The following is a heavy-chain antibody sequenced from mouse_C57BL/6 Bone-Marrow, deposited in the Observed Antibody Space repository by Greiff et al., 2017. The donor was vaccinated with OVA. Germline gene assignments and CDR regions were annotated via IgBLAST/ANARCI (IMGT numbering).Heavy chain of an antibody. CDR1: GYTFTSYW. V-gene: IGHV1-55*01. Sequence: VQLQQPGAELVKPGASVKMSCKASGYTFTSYWITWVQQRPGQGLEWIGDIYPGSGSTTSNEKFKSKATLTVDTSSSTAYMQLSSLTSEDSAVYYCASGGITTVVATKGAYWGQGTLVTVSA. D-gene: IGHD1-1*01. CDR3: ASGGITTVVATKGAY. J-gene: IGHJ3*01. CDR2: IYPGSGST.